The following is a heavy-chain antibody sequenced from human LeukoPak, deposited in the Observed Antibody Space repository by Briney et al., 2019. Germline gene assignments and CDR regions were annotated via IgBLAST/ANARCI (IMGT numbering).Heavy chain of an antibody. Sequence: GGSLRLSCAASGFTFSSYWMSWVRQAPGKGLEWVANIKQDGSEKYYVDSVKGRFTISRDNAKNSLYLQMNSLRAEDTAVYYCARDRFVYDFWSGYYNYWGQGTLVTVSS. CDR3: ARDRFVYDFWSGYYNY. V-gene: IGHV3-7*01. J-gene: IGHJ4*02. CDR1: GFTFSSYW. D-gene: IGHD3-3*01. CDR2: IKQDGSEK.